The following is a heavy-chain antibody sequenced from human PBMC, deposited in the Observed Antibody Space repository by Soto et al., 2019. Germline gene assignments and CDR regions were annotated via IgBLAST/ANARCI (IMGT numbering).Heavy chain of an antibody. CDR1: GYPFSKYG. Sequence: QLQLVQSGAEVERPGASVRVSCKAYGYPFSKYGISWIRQAPGQGLERMGWIKPDNGDTNYAQKFQGRVTMTTDRSSNTSYMDLRSMRSDDTDVYYCATSYDSGFDPWGQGNLVSVSS. J-gene: IGHJ5*02. V-gene: IGHV1-18*04. CDR3: ATSYDSGFDP. CDR2: IKPDNGDT. D-gene: IGHD5-12*01.